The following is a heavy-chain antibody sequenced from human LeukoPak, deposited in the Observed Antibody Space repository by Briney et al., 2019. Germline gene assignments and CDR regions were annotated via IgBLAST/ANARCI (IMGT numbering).Heavy chain of an antibody. V-gene: IGHV3-66*01. D-gene: IGHD5-18*01. CDR2: IYSAGST. J-gene: IGHJ4*02. Sequence: GGSLRLSCAASGFTVSSSYMSWVRQAPGKGLEWVSVIYSAGSTFYADSVKGRFTISRDNSKNTLSLQMNSLRAEDTAIYYCARDRAYTYGYSFYFEYWGQGALVTVSS. CDR1: GFTVSSSY. CDR3: ARDRAYTYGYSFYFEY.